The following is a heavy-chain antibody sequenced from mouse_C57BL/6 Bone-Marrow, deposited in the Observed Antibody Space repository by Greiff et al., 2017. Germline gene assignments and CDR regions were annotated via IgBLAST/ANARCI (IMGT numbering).Heavy chain of an antibody. J-gene: IGHJ3*01. Sequence: QVQLQQPGPELVKPGASVKLSCKASGYTFTSYWMNWVKQRPGQGLEWIGMIHPNSGSTNYNEKFKSKATLTVDKSSSTAYMQLSSLTSEDSAVYYCATLRAWLAYWGQGTLVTVSA. CDR2: IHPNSGST. CDR1: GYTFTSYW. CDR3: ATLRAWLAY. V-gene: IGHV1-64*01. D-gene: IGHD1-1*01.